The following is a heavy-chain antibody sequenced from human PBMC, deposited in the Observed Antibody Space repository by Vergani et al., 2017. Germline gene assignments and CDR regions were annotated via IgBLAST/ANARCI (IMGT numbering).Heavy chain of an antibody. CDR2: ISAYNGNT. V-gene: IGHV1-18*01. Sequence: QVQLVQSGAEVKKPGASVKVSCEASGYTFTSYGINWVRQAPGQGLEWMGWISAYNGNTNYAQKLQGRVAMTTDTSTSTAHMELRGLRSDDTAVYYCARRDDGDSLRYWGQGTLVTVSS. CDR3: ARRDDGDSLRY. J-gene: IGHJ4*02. D-gene: IGHD4-17*01. CDR1: GYTFTSYG.